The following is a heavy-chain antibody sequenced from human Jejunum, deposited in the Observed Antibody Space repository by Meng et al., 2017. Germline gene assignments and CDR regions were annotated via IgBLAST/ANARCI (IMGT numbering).Heavy chain of an antibody. CDR2: IIFSGGST. V-gene: IGHV3-23*01. J-gene: IGHJ6*02. D-gene: IGHD1-26*01. CDR3: AKVFQTSRGTWASCHSYGMDV. CDR1: GFTFSPYA. Sequence: ESLKIPCEASGFTFSPYAMSWVRQGPGQGLEWVSIIFSGGSTDYADSVKGRFTISRDNSKDTLYLQMNSLRAEDTAVYYCAKVFQTSRGTWASCHSYGMDVWGQGTTVTVSS.